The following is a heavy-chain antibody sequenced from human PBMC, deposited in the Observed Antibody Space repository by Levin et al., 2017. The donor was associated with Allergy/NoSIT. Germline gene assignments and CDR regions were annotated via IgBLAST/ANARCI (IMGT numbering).Heavy chain of an antibody. J-gene: IGHJ4*02. V-gene: IGHV3-21*01. CDR1: GFTFSSYS. CDR3: ATGAGTFDY. D-gene: IGHD6-13*01. CDR2: ISSSSSYI. Sequence: LSLTCAASGFTFSSYSMNWVRQAPGKGLEWVSSISSSSSYIYYADSVKGRFTISRDNAKNSLYLQMNSLRAEDTAVYYCATGAGTFDYWGQGTLVTVSS.